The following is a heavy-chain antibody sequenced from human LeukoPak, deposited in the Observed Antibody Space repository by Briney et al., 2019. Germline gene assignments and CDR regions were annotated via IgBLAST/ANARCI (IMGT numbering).Heavy chain of an antibody. CDR2: IYTSGGT. CDR3: AGRGSNSGTFDI. V-gene: IGHV4-61*02. J-gene: IGHJ3*02. D-gene: IGHD4-23*01. CDR1: GGSITNLNYY. Sequence: SETLSLTCTVSGGSITNLNYYWTWIRQPVGKRLEWLGRIYTSGGTDYNPSLKARATLSVDKSKNQFSLNLASLTAADTALYYCAGRGSNSGTFDIWGPGTFVTVSS.